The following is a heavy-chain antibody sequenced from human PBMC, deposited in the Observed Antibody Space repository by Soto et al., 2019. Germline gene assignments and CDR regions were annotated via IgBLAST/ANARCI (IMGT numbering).Heavy chain of an antibody. CDR3: ARSQTTVPSYDY. CDR1: GGSISSGGYS. D-gene: IGHD4-17*01. V-gene: IGHV4-30-2*01. J-gene: IGHJ4*02. Sequence: PSETLSLTCAVSGGSISSGGYSWSWIRQPPGKGLEWIGYIYHSGSTYYNPSLKSRVTISVDRSKNQFSLKLSSVTAADTAVYYCARSQTTVPSYDYWGQGTLVTVSS. CDR2: IYHSGST.